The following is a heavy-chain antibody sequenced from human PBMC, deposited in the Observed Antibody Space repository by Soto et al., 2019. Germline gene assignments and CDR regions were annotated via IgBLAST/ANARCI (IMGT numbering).Heavy chain of an antibody. CDR2: IYWDDDN. CDR1: GFSLSNNGEA. D-gene: IGHD3-10*02. V-gene: IGHV2-5*02. J-gene: IGHJ5*02. CDR3: ARYVATSPAGWFEP. Sequence: SGPTLVNPTQTLTLTCTFSGFSLSNNGEAVGWFRQSPGKALEWLVLIYWDDDNRYNPTLRTRPSTTKDTSKNQVVLTLTNMDPVDTATYYCARYVATSPAGWFEPWGQGIPVTVSS.